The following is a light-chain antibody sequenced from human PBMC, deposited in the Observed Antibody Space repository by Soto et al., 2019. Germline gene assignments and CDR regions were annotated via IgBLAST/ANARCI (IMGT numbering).Light chain of an antibody. V-gene: IGKV1-5*03. Sequence: DIQMTQSPSTLSASIGDRVTIACRASRNIGSWLAWYQQKAGKAPNLLIYKASTLETGVPSRFSGSASGTEFTLTISSLQPDDFATYYCQQHANYPITFGGGTKVYIK. J-gene: IGKJ4*01. CDR1: RNIGSW. CDR3: QQHANYPIT. CDR2: KAS.